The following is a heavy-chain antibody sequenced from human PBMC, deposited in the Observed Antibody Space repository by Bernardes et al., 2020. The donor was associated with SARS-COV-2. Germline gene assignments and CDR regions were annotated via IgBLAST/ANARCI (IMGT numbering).Heavy chain of an antibody. Sequence: GGSLRLSCAASGFTFSDHYMDWVRQAPGKGLEWVGRSRGKGDSYTTEYAASVKGRFTISRDDSKNSVYLQMNSLKIEDTAVYYCARGSYGPAEYFQHWGQGTLVTVSS. CDR2: SRGKGDSYTT. V-gene: IGHV3-72*01. D-gene: IGHD5-18*01. J-gene: IGHJ1*01. CDR3: ARGSYGPAEYFQH. CDR1: GFTFSDHY.